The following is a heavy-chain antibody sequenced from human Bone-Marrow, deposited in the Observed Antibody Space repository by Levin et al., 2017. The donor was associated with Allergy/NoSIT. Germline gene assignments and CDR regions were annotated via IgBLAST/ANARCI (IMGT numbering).Heavy chain of an antibody. CDR3: ARRSYDTLICYYFRYSYLDL. V-gene: IGHV1-18*01. CDR1: GYTFISYG. Sequence: ASVKVSCKASGYTFISYGISWVRQAPGQGLEWLGWISTDSGYTNYAEKFQDRFTMTTDTSTSTAYMELGSWGSDDTAAYYCARRSYDTLICYYFRYSYLDLWGRGTLVTVSS. D-gene: IGHD3-9*01. CDR2: ISTDSGYT. J-gene: IGHJ2*01.